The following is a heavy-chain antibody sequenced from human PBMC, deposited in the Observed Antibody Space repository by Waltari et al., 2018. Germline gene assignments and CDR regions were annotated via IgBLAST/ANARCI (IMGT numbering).Heavy chain of an antibody. D-gene: IGHD3-16*01. CDR3: ASLGEREQGDYYYYGMDV. CDR1: GFTFSSYG. V-gene: IGHV3-30*02. J-gene: IGHJ6*02. Sequence: QVQLVESGGGVVQPGGSLRLSCAASGFTFSSYGMHWVSQAPGKGLAWVAFIRYDGSNKYYADSVKGRFTISRDNSKNTLYLQMNSLRAEDTAVYYCASLGEREQGDYYYYGMDVWGQGTTVTVSS. CDR2: IRYDGSNK.